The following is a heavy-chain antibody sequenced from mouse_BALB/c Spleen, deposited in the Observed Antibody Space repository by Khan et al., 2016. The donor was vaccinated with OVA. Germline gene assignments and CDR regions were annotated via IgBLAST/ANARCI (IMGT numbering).Heavy chain of an antibody. CDR3: ARQPYYPYNIMDY. CDR1: GFSLTNYG. D-gene: IGHD2-12*01. J-gene: IGHJ4*01. CDR2: IWNDGNT. V-gene: IGHV2-6-1*01. Sequence: VQLQESGPGLVAPSQSLSITCTISGFSLTNYGVHWVRQPPGKGLEWLVVIWNDGNTAYNSALKSRLTISKDNSKSQVFLKMNSLQTDDTAMYFCARQPYYPYNIMDYWGQGTSVTVSS.